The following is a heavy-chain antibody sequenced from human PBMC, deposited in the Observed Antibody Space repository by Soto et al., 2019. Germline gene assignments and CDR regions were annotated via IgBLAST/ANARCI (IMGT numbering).Heavy chain of an antibody. CDR2: INPNSGGT. CDR1: GYTFTGYY. CDR3: ARDRYSSAWYDLDY. J-gene: IGHJ4*02. D-gene: IGHD6-19*01. V-gene: IGHV1-2*04. Sequence: ASVKVSCKASGYTFTGYYMHWVRQAPGQGLEWMGWINPNSGGTNYAQKFQGWVTMTRDTSISTAYMELSRLRSDDTAVYYCARDRYSSAWYDLDYWGQGTLVTSPQ.